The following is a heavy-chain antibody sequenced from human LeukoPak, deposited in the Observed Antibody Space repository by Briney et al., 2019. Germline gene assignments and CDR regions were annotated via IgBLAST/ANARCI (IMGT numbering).Heavy chain of an antibody. D-gene: IGHD5-24*01. CDR1: GFTFSSYA. Sequence: PWGSLRLSCAASGFTFSSYAMHWIRQAPGKGLEWVAVISYDGSNKYYADSVKGRFTISRDNSKNTLYLQMNSLRAEDTAVYYCAREGHLDGDGVQYYYYGMDVWGQGTTVTVSS. CDR3: AREGHLDGDGVQYYYYGMDV. CDR2: ISYDGSNK. V-gene: IGHV3-30*04. J-gene: IGHJ6*02.